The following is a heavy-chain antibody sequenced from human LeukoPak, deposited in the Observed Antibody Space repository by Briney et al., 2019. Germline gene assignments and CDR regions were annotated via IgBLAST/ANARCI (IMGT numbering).Heavy chain of an antibody. Sequence: GGSLRLSCAASGFTFSDYYMSWIRQAPGKGLEWVSFISSSGSTIYYADSMKGRFTISRDNAKNSVYLQMNSLRAEDTAVYYCARGLGYCSGGSCPRGAFDIWGQGTVVTVSS. CDR2: ISSSGSTI. CDR1: GFTFSDYY. V-gene: IGHV3-11*01. J-gene: IGHJ3*02. D-gene: IGHD2-15*01. CDR3: ARGLGYCSGGSCPRGAFDI.